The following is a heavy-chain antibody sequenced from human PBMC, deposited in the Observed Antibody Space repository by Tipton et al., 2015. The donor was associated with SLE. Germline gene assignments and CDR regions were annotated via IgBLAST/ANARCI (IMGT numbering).Heavy chain of an antibody. CDR2: INHSGST. CDR1: GGSFSGYY. D-gene: IGHD3-10*01. CDR3: ARQIDMLWFRDKIADFDL. V-gene: IGHV4-34*01. J-gene: IGHJ2*01. Sequence: GLVKPSETLSLTCAVYGGSFSGYYWSWIRQPPGKGLEWIGEINHSGSTNYNPSLKSRVTISVDTSKNQFSLKLSSVTAADTAVYYCARQIDMLWFRDKIADFDLWGRGTLVTVSS.